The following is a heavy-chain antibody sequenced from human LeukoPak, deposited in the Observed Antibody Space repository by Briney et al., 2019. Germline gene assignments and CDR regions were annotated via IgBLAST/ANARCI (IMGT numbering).Heavy chain of an antibody. V-gene: IGHV3-15*01. CDR1: GFXFSNAW. D-gene: IGHD5-18*01. CDR3: TSGYIYGFDY. Sequence: GGSLRLSCAASGFXFSNAWISWVRQAPGKGLEWVGFIKSKTDGGTTDYAAPGKGRFTISRDDSKNTLYLQMNSLKTEDTAVYYCTSGYIYGFDYWGQGTLVTVSS. CDR2: IKSKTDGGTT. J-gene: IGHJ4*02.